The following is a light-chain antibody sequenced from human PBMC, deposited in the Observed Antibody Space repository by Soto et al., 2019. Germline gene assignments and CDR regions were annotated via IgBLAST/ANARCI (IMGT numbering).Light chain of an antibody. CDR2: GAS. V-gene: IGKV3-20*01. CDR3: QQYGSSPTT. J-gene: IGKJ1*01. CDR1: QAVGNRY. Sequence: EIVLTQSPGTLSLSPGERATLSCRASQAVGNRYLAWYQQKPGQAPRLLIYGASNRGTGIPDRFSGSGSGTDFTLTISRLEPEDFAVYYCQQYGSSPTTFGQGTKVDIK.